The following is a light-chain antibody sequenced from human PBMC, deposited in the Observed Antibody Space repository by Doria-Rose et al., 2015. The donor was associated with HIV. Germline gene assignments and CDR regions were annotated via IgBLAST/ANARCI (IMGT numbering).Light chain of an antibody. CDR1: SGDVGNYNL. Sequence: QSVLIQPASVSGSPGQSITISCTGTSGDVGNYNLVSWYQRHPDKAPKLLIYEVNKRPSGVPDRFSGSKSGNTASLTISGLQAEDEADYYCCSYAGSYSYVLFGGGTKLTVL. CDR3: CSYAGSYSYVL. J-gene: IGLJ2*01. CDR2: EVN. V-gene: IGLV2-23*02.